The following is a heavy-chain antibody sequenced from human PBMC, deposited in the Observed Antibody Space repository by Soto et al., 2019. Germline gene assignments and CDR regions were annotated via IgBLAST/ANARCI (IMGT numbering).Heavy chain of an antibody. CDR1: GFTFSSYA. CDR2: ISGSGGST. V-gene: IGHV3-23*01. Sequence: GGSLRLSCAASGFTFSSYAMSWVRQAPGKGLEWVSAISGSGGSTYYADSVKGRFTISRDTSKNTLYLQMNSLRAEDTAVYYCAKDHPRYCTHGVCQTFDYWGQGTLVTVSS. J-gene: IGHJ4*02. D-gene: IGHD2-8*01. CDR3: AKDHPRYCTHGVCQTFDY.